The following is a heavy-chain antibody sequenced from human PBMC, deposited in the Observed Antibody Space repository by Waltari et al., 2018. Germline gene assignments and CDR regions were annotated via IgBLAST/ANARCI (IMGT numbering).Heavy chain of an antibody. V-gene: IGHV1-69*01. CDR1: GGTFSSYA. Sequence: QVQLVQSGAEVKKPGSSVKVSCKASGGTFSSYAISWVRQAPGKGLEWMGGIIPIFGTANSAQKFPGRVTLTADEATSTAYMELSSLRSEDTAVYYCARVYCSSTSCYNWYFDLWGRGTLVTVSS. D-gene: IGHD2-2*01. J-gene: IGHJ2*01. CDR3: ARVYCSSTSCYNWYFDL. CDR2: IIPIFGTA.